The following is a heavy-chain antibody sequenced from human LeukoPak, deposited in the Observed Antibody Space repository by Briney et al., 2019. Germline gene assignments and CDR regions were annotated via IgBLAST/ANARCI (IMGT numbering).Heavy chain of an antibody. J-gene: IGHJ4*02. D-gene: IGHD6-19*01. V-gene: IGHV3-30*03. CDR1: GFTFSSYG. CDR3: ASPSAGGWYGSSHPYYFDY. CDR2: ILDDGNNK. Sequence: GGSLRLSCAASGFTFSSYGMHWVRQAPGKGLEWVAVILDDGNNKYYADSVKGRFTISRDNSKNTLDLQMNSLRAEDTAVYYCASPSAGGWYGSSHPYYFDYWGQGTLVTVSS.